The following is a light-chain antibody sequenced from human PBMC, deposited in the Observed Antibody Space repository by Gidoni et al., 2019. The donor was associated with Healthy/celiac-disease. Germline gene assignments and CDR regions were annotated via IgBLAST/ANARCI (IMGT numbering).Light chain of an antibody. CDR1: QSVSSD. CDR3: QQRSNWPRLT. CDR2: DAS. J-gene: IGKJ4*01. Sequence: EIVLTHSPATLSLSPGERATLSCRASQSVSSDLAWYQQKPGQAPRLLIYDASNRATGIPARFSGSGSGTDFTLTISSLEPEDFAVYYCQQRSNWPRLTFGGGTKVEIK. V-gene: IGKV3-11*01.